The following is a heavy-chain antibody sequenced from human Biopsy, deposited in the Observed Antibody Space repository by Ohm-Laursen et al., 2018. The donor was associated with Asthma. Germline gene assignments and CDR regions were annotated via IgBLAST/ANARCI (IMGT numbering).Heavy chain of an antibody. Sequence: TLSLTCAVSGGSINDFYWSWIRQPPGKGLESIGHVYYSGSTNYNPSLKSRVTISIDASKNQFSLKLTSVTAADTAVYYCARGVDRVTGLLDHFDSWGQGTLVTVSS. CDR1: GGSINDFY. V-gene: IGHV4-59*01. D-gene: IGHD2-21*02. CDR2: VYYSGST. CDR3: ARGVDRVTGLLDHFDS. J-gene: IGHJ4*02.